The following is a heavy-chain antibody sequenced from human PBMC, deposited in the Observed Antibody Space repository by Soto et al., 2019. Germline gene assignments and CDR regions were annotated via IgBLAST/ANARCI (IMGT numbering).Heavy chain of an antibody. Sequence: ASVKVSCKASGYTFTSYGISWVRQAPGQGLEWMGWISAYNGNTNYAQKLQGRVTMTTDTSTSTAYMELRSLKSDDTAVYYCARDLIRITMIVVVPTGYYYGMDVWGQGTTVTVSS. CDR1: GYTFTSYG. CDR2: ISAYNGNT. CDR3: ARDLIRITMIVVVPTGYYYGMDV. V-gene: IGHV1-18*01. D-gene: IGHD3-22*01. J-gene: IGHJ6*02.